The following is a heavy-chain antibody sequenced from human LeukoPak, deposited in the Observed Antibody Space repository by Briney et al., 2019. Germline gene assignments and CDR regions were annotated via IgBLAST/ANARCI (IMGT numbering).Heavy chain of an antibody. CDR3: ARPRDYDFWSGSPSWSDAFDI. CDR2: IYYSGST. CDR1: GGSISSSSYY. Sequence: SETLSLTCTVSGGSISSSSYYWGWIRQPPGKGLEWIGSIYYSGSTYYNPSLKSRVTISVDTSKNQFSLKLSSVTAADTAVYYCARPRDYDFWSGSPSWSDAFDIWGRGTMVTVSS. D-gene: IGHD3-3*01. J-gene: IGHJ3*02. V-gene: IGHV4-39*01.